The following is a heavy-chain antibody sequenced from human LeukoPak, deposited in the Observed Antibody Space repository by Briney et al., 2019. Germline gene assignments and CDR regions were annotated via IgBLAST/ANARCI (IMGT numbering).Heavy chain of an antibody. CDR1: GFTFSSYA. V-gene: IGHV3-64*01. J-gene: IGHJ4*02. CDR3: ARGYYDSSGYLVY. CDR2: ISSNGGST. Sequence: PGGSLRLSCAASGFTFSSYAMHWVRQAPGKGLEYVSAISSNGGSTYYANSVKGRFTISRDNSKNTLYLQMGSLRAEDMAVYYCARGYYDSSGYLVYWSQGTLVTVSS. D-gene: IGHD3-22*01.